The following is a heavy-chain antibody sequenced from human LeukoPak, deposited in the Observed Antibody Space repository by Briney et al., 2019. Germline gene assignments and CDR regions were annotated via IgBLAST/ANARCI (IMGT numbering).Heavy chain of an antibody. V-gene: IGHV1-69*05. CDR1: GGTFSSYA. CDR3: ARDHGMATIFDY. Sequence: GASVKVSCKASGGTFSSYAISWVRQAPGQGLEWMGRIIPIFGTANYAQKFQGRVTITTDESTSTAYMELSSLRSEDTAVYYCARDHGMATIFDYWGQGTLVTVSS. CDR2: IIPIFGTA. D-gene: IGHD5-24*01. J-gene: IGHJ4*02.